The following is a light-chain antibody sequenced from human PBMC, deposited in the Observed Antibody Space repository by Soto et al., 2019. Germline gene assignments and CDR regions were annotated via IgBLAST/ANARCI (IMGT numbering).Light chain of an antibody. CDR2: EVS. Sequence: SGLTQPASVSGSAGQSITMACTGTSSDVGGYNYVSWYQHHPGKAPKLMIYEVSNRPSGVSNRFSGSKSGNTASLTISGLQAEDEADYYCSSDTSSSTPYVFGTGTKVTVL. J-gene: IGLJ1*01. CDR3: SSDTSSSTPYV. V-gene: IGLV2-14*01. CDR1: SSDVGGYNY.